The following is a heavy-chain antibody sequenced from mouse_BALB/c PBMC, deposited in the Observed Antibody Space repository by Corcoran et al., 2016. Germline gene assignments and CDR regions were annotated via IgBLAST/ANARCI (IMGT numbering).Heavy chain of an antibody. V-gene: IGHV1S136*01. CDR1: GYTFTSYV. CDR3: AKYDDGYGYYYSMDY. J-gene: IGHJ4*01. CDR2: INPSTAGT. D-gene: IGHD2-3*01. Sequence: EVQLQQSGPALIKPGASVKMSCKASGYTFTSYVMHWVMQKPGQGLEWIGDINPSTAGTKYNEKFKGKATLTSDKSSSTAYMELSSLTSEDSAVYYCAKYDDGYGYYYSMDYWGRGTSVTVSS.